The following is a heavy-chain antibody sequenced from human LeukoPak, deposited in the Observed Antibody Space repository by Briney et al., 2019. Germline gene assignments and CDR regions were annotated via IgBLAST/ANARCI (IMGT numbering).Heavy chain of an antibody. Sequence: PGGSLGLSCAASGFTFSSFAMSWVRQAPGKGLEWVSAISGSGGSTYYADSVKGRFTISRDNSKNTLSLQMNSLRAEDTAIYYCAKASNTWNYFDYWGQGTLVTVSS. V-gene: IGHV3-23*01. J-gene: IGHJ4*02. CDR2: ISGSGGST. CDR3: AKASNTWNYFDY. D-gene: IGHD1-1*01. CDR1: GFTFSSFA.